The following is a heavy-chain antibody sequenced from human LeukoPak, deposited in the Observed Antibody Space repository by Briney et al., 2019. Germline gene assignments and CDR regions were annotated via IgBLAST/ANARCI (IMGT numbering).Heavy chain of an antibody. CDR1: GGSISSYY. V-gene: IGHV4-59*12. CDR2: IYYSGST. J-gene: IGHJ3*02. Sequence: SETLSLTCTVSGGSISSYYWSWIRQPPGKGLEWIGYIYYSGSTNYNPSLKSRVTISVDTSKNQFSLKLSSVTAADTAVYYCARWRVNTMVRGVIMGTDAFDIWGQGTMVTVSS. D-gene: IGHD3-10*01. CDR3: ARWRVNTMVRGVIMGTDAFDI.